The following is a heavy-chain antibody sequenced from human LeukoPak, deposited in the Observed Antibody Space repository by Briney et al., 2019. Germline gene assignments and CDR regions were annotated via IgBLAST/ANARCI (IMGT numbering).Heavy chain of an antibody. Sequence: GRSLRLSCAASGFTFSSYAMHWVRQAPGKGLEWVAVISYDGSNKYYADSVKGRFTISRDNSKNTLYLQMNSLRAEDTAVYYCAREAGSEQWLVEGELDYWGQGTLVTVSS. V-gene: IGHV3-30-3*01. J-gene: IGHJ4*02. CDR1: GFTFSSYA. CDR3: AREAGSEQWLVEGELDY. CDR2: ISYDGSNK. D-gene: IGHD6-19*01.